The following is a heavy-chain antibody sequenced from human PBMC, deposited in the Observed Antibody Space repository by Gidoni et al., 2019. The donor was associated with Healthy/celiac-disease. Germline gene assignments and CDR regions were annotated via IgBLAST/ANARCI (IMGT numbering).Heavy chain of an antibody. CDR3: ARISYDFWSGYFGSVGEFDY. D-gene: IGHD3-3*01. CDR2: IKQDGSEK. V-gene: IGHV3-7*01. J-gene: IGHJ4*02. Sequence: EVQLVESGGGLVQPGGSLRLSCAASGFTFSSYWMSWVRQAPGKGLEGVANIKQDGSEKYYVDSVKGRFTISRDNAKNLLYLQMNSLRAEDTAVYYCARISYDFWSGYFGSVGEFDYWGQGTLVTVSS. CDR1: GFTFSSYW.